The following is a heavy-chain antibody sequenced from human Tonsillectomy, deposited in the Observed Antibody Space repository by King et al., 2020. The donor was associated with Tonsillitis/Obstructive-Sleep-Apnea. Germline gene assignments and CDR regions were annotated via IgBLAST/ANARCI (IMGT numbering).Heavy chain of an antibody. V-gene: IGHV3-23*04. J-gene: IGHJ4*02. D-gene: IGHD5-12*01. CDR1: GFSFSDYA. CDR3: TKDGDDYTGYDHRFDY. CDR2: ISGSGGST. Sequence: VQLVESGGDSVQPGGSLRLSCAASGFSFSDYAMSWVRQAPGKGLEWVSAISGSGGSTYYADSVKGRFTISRDKSQNTLYLQMNSLKFEDTAVYYCTKDGDDYTGYDHRFDYWGQGALVTVS.